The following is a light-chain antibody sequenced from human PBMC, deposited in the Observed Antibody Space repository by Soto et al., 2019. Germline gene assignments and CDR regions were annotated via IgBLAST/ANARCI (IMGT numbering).Light chain of an antibody. CDR3: TSYTTSIYV. CDR2: DVT. J-gene: IGLJ1*01. Sequence: SVLTKPAYVNGSPVQWITITRKGTSSDVGGYEYVSWYQQHPGKAPKLILYDVTTRPSGVSNRFSGSKSGNTASLTISGLQAEDEADYYCTSYTTSIYVFGTGTKVTVL. CDR1: SSDVGGYEY. V-gene: IGLV2-14*01.